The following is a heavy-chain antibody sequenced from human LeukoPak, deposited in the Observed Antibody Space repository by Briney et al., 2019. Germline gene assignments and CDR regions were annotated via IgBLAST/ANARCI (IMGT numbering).Heavy chain of an antibody. J-gene: IGHJ3*02. CDR2: IIPIFGTA. Sequence: SVKVSCKASGGTFSSYAISWARQAPGQGLEWMGGIIPIFGTANYAQKFQGRVTITTDESTSTAYMELSSLRSEDTAVYYCASRAFDRNAFDIWGQGTMVTVSS. CDR3: ASRAFDRNAFDI. D-gene: IGHD3-3*02. V-gene: IGHV1-69*05. CDR1: GGTFSSYA.